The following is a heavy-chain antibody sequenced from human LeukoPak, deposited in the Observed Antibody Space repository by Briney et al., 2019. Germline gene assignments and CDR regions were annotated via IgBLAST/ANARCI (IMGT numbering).Heavy chain of an antibody. Sequence: SETLSLTCSVSGGSISPYYWSWIRQPPGKGLEWIGYIYYSGTTNYNPSLQSRVTISVATSKNQFSLKLSSVTAADTALYYSARDRASAGGFDYWGQGTLVTVSS. J-gene: IGHJ4*02. CDR2: IYYSGTT. D-gene: IGHD2-15*01. CDR1: GGSISPYY. CDR3: ARDRASAGGFDY. V-gene: IGHV4-59*01.